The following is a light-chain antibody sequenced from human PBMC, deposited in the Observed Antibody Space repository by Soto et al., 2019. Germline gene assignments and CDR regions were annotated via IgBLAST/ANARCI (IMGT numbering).Light chain of an antibody. Sequence: IVMTQSAGTLSVSPGERVTLSCRASQSVGSDLAWYQQKPGQAPRLLSYGASTRATGIPARFSGSGSGTEFTLTISSLQSEDFAVYYCQQYNNWPRTFGQGTKVDIK. J-gene: IGKJ1*01. V-gene: IGKV3-15*01. CDR1: QSVGSD. CDR3: QQYNNWPRT. CDR2: GAS.